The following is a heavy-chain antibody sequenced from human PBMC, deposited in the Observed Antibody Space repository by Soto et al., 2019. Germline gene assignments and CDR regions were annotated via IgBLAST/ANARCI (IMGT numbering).Heavy chain of an antibody. CDR1: RGSFSAYY. J-gene: IGHJ6*02. CDR2: INHRGDT. CDR3: ASNTVTPVDAMDV. V-gene: IGHV4-34*02. Sequence: QVQIQQWGAGLLRPSETLSLTCGVSRGSFSAYYWTWIRQPPGKGLEWIAEINHRGDTTYNPSLRSRVTSSVDTSRNHFSLRLNSVTVADTAIYYCASNTVTPVDAMDVWGQGTTVTVS. D-gene: IGHD4-17*01.